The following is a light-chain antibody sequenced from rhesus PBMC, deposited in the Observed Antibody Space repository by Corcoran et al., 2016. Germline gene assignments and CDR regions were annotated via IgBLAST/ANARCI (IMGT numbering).Light chain of an antibody. CDR2: KAS. V-gene: IGKV1-22*01. CDR1: PSISSW. J-gene: IGKJ4*01. CDR3: LPDNSSPLT. Sequence: DIQMTQSPSSLSASVGDTVTITCRASPSISSWLDWYQQKPGKDPKHLIYKASSVQSGVHSRFSGSGSGTDFTITSSSLQPEDFATYYWLPDNSSPLTFGGGTKVEMK.